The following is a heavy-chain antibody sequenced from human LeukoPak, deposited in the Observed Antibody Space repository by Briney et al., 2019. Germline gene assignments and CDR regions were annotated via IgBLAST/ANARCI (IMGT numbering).Heavy chain of an antibody. J-gene: IGHJ4*02. D-gene: IGHD2-2*02. CDR3: AKSLSTVVVPAAIPEEGG. CDR1: GFTFSSYG. V-gene: IGHV3-30*18. Sequence: GGSLRLSCAASGFTFSSYGMHWVRQAPGKGLEWVAVISYDGSNKYYADSVKGRFTISRDNSKNTLYLQMNSLRAEDTAVYYCAKSLSTVVVPAAIPEEGGWGQGTLVTVSS. CDR2: ISYDGSNK.